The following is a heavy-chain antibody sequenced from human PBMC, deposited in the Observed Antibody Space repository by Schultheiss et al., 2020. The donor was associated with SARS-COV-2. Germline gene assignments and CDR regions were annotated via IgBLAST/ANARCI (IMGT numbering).Heavy chain of an antibody. CDR1: GFTFSSYE. CDR3: ASINSSSWSNWFDP. J-gene: IGHJ5*02. Sequence: GGSLRLPCAASGFTFSSYEMNWVRQAPGKGLEWVSYISSSGSTIYYADSVKGRFTISRDNAKNSLYLQMNSLRAEDTAVYYCASINSSSWSNWFDPWGQGTLVTVSS. V-gene: IGHV3-48*03. D-gene: IGHD6-13*01. CDR2: ISSSGSTI.